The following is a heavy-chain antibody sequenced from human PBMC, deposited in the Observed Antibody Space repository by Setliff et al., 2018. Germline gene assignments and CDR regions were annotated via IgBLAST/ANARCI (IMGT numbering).Heavy chain of an antibody. CDR3: AKDVGDGYGVDAYASGGFDI. D-gene: IGHD5-18*01. CDR2: IFHSGRT. CDR1: GYSISSSYY. V-gene: IGHV4-38-2*02. J-gene: IGHJ3*02. Sequence: SETLSLTCGVSGYSISSSYYWGWIRQTPGKELEWIGSIFHSGRTYYNPSLKSRVTMSLDTSKSQFSLKLSSVTAADTAVYYCAKDVGDGYGVDAYASGGFDIWGQGTLVTVSS.